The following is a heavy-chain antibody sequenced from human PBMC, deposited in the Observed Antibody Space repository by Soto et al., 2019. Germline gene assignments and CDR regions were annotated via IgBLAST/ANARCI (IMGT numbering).Heavy chain of an antibody. CDR3: ARRYGSAIDY. D-gene: IGHD1-26*01. CDR1: GGSISSNNYY. CDR2: IYYSGST. Sequence: PSETLSLTCTVSGGSISSNNYYWGWIRQPPGKGLEWIANIYYSGSTNYNPSLKSRLTISIDTSKNQFSLKLSSVTAADTAVYYCARRYGSAIDYWGQGTLVTVSS. J-gene: IGHJ4*02. V-gene: IGHV4-39*01.